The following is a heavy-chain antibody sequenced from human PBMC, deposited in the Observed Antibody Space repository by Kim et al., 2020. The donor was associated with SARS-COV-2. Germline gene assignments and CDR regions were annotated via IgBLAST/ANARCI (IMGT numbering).Heavy chain of an antibody. J-gene: IGHJ3*02. CDR1: GGSFSGYY. CDR3: ASSYSTSSYDAYDI. Sequence: SETLSLTCTVKGGSFSGYYWSWIRQPPGKGLEWIGEITHSGSTNYKSSLKSRVTVSVDASKYQFSLKLTSVSAADTAVYYCASSYSTSSYDAYDIWGQGTRDAVSS. V-gene: IGHV4-34*01. CDR2: ITHSGST. D-gene: IGHD6-6*01.